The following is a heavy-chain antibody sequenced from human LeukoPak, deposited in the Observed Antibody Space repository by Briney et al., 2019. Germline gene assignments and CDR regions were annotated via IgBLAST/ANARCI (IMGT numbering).Heavy chain of an antibody. CDR1: GGSFSGYY. J-gene: IGHJ4*02. CDR3: ARGPSDSRGYYPVAYFDY. Sequence: KTSETLSLTCAVYGGSFSGYYWSWIRQPPGKGLEWIGEINHSGSTNYNPSLKSRVTISVDTSKNQFSLKLSSVTAADTAVYYCARGPSDSRGYYPVAYFDYWGQGTLVTVSS. V-gene: IGHV4-34*01. CDR2: INHSGST. D-gene: IGHD3-22*01.